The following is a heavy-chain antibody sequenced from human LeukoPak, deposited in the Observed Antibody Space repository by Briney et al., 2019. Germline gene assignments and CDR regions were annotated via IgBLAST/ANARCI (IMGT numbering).Heavy chain of an antibody. CDR2: ISGSGGST. Sequence: GGSLRLSCAASGFTFSSYAMSWVRQAPGKGLEWVSAISGSGGSTYYADSVKGRFTISRDNSKNTLYPQMNSLRAEDTAVYYCAKSRGSGSYPDAFDIWGQGTMVTVSS. CDR1: GFTFSSYA. CDR3: AKSRGSGSYPDAFDI. J-gene: IGHJ3*02. D-gene: IGHD1-26*01. V-gene: IGHV3-23*01.